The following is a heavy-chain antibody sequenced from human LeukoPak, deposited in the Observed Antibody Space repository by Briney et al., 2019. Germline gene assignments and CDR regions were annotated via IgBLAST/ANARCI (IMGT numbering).Heavy chain of an antibody. Sequence: GASVKVSCKVSGYTLTELSMHWVRQAPGKGLEWMGGFDPEDGETIYAQKFQSRVTMTEDTSTDTAYMELSNLRSEDTAVYYCATGMSSSWPPGDYWGQGTLVTVSS. V-gene: IGHV1-24*01. CDR2: FDPEDGET. CDR1: GYTLTELS. J-gene: IGHJ4*02. CDR3: ATGMSSSWPPGDY. D-gene: IGHD6-13*01.